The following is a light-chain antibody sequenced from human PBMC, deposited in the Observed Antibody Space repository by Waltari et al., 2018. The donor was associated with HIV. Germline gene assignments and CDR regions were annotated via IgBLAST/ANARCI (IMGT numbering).Light chain of an antibody. CDR1: SNNVGNQG. Sequence: QAGLTQPPSVSRGLRPTATLTCTGNSNNVGNQGSAWLQQHQGHPPKLLSYSNNNRPSGISERLSASRSGNTASLTITGLQPEDEADYYCSAWDSSLSAVVFGGGTKLTVL. CDR3: SAWDSSLSAVV. V-gene: IGLV10-54*01. J-gene: IGLJ2*01. CDR2: SNN.